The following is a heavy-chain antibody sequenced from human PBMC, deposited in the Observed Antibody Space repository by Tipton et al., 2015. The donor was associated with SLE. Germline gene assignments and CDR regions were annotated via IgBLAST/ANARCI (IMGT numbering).Heavy chain of an antibody. V-gene: IGHV1-46*02. J-gene: IGHJ3*01. CDR3: ARRVEGGALPFDV. D-gene: IGHD3-16*01. CDR2: INPSVGST. Sequence: QSGPEVKKPGASVRISCKASEYTFNNYYMHWVRQAPGQGLEWLGIINPSVGSTSYAQKFQDRLGMTRDASTTTVYMELNILRSDDTAVYYCARRVEGGALPFDVWGQGTTVIVSS. CDR1: EYTFNNYY.